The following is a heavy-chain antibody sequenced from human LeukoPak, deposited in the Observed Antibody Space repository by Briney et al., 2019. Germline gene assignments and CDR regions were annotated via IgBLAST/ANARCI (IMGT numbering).Heavy chain of an antibody. D-gene: IGHD3-22*01. Sequence: GGSLRLSCGASGFIFRNYGMHWVRQAPGKGLQWVAVIYSDGSNKNSADSVRGRFTISRGNSNNALYLQMNSLRADDTAVYYCVCGNYYDRSGLDYWGQGTLVTVPS. CDR3: VCGNYYDRSGLDY. V-gene: IGHV3-33*01. CDR2: IYSDGSNK. CDR1: GFIFRNYG. J-gene: IGHJ4*02.